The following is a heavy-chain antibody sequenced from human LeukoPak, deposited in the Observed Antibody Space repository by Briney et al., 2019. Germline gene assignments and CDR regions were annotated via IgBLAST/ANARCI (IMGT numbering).Heavy chain of an antibody. CDR2: ISWDGGST. J-gene: IGHJ4*02. D-gene: IGHD1-7*01. CDR3: AKDMVGWNYLGPLDY. V-gene: IGHV3-43*01. CDR1: GFTFDDYT. Sequence: GGSLRPSCAASGFTFDDYTMHWVRQAPGKGLEWVSLISWDGGSTYYADSVKGRFTISRDNSKNSLYLQMNSLRTEDTALYYCAKDMVGWNYLGPLDYWGQGTLVTVSS.